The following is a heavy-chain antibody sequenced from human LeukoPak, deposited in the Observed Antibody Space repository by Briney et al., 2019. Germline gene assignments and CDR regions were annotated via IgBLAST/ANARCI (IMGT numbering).Heavy chain of an antibody. V-gene: IGHV1-69*05. D-gene: IGHD1-1*01. Sequence: GASVKVSCKASGGTFSSYAISWVRQAPGQGLEWMGGITPMVDTAKYAQKFQDRVTITTDEPASTAYLDLSSLTSEDTAVYYCARGNWSDAFDVWGQGASVTVSS. CDR2: ITPMVDTA. CDR3: ARGNWSDAFDV. CDR1: GGTFSSYA. J-gene: IGHJ3*01.